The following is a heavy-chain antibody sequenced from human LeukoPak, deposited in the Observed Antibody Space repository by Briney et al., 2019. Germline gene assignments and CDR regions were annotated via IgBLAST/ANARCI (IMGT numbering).Heavy chain of an antibody. J-gene: IGHJ3*02. Sequence: SETLSLTCTVSGGSISSYYWSWIRQPPGKGLEWIGYIYYSGSTNYNPSLKSRVTISVDTSKNQFSLKLSSVTAADTAVYYCARSPVCGGDCYLRRAFDIWGQGTMVTASS. V-gene: IGHV4-59*01. CDR2: IYYSGST. CDR3: ARSPVCGGDCYLRRAFDI. D-gene: IGHD2-21*02. CDR1: GGSISSYY.